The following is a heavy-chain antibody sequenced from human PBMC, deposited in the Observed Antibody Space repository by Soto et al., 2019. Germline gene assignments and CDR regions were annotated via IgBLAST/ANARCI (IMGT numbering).Heavy chain of an antibody. CDR3: SRWVGSGRVYGLYV. CDR1: GYNFNTYD. D-gene: IGHD6-19*01. Sequence: QVQLVQSGAEEKKPGASVKVSCKASGYNFNTYDIYWVRQDPGQGLEWMGWMNSDSGNSGSAERFQGRRTMTRDTSISTAYMELSSLRSDDTAVYYCSRWVGSGRVYGLYVWGQGTTVTVSS. J-gene: IGHJ6*02. CDR2: MNSDSGNS. V-gene: IGHV1-8*01.